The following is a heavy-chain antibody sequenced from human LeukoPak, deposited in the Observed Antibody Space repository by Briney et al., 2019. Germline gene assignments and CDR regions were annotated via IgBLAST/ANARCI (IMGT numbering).Heavy chain of an antibody. Sequence: GRSLRLSCAASGFTFDDYAMHWVRQAPGKGLEWVSGISWNSGSIGYADSVKGRFTISRDNAKNSLYLQMNSLRGEDTALYYCAKDRYSSGWYYWFDPWGQGTLVTVSS. V-gene: IGHV3-9*01. CDR3: AKDRYSSGWYYWFDP. D-gene: IGHD6-19*01. CDR1: GFTFDDYA. CDR2: ISWNSGSI. J-gene: IGHJ5*02.